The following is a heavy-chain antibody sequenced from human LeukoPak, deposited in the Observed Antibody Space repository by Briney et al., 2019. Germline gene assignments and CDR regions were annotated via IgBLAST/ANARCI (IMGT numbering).Heavy chain of an antibody. CDR2: ISYGGSNK. V-gene: IGHV3-30-3*01. CDR3: ARESATRDFDY. Sequence: GGSLRLSCAASGFTFSSYAMHWVRQAPGKGLEWVAVISYGGSNKYYADSVKGRFTISRDNSKNTLYLQMNSLRAEDTAVYYCARESATRDFDYWGQGTLVTVSS. CDR1: GFTFSSYA. J-gene: IGHJ4*02.